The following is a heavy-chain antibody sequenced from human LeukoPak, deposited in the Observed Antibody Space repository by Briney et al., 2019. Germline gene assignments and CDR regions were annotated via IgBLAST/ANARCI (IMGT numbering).Heavy chain of an antibody. D-gene: IGHD6-19*01. V-gene: IGHV4-34*01. CDR2: VNESGGT. J-gene: IGHJ3*02. CDR1: IDSFSNYH. Sequence: PSETLSLTCAVYIDSFSNYHWNWIRQTPAKGMEWIGEVNESGGTNISPSLKSRVTISVDTSKNQFSLKLSSVTAADTAVYYCARDKYSSGLRDAFDIWGQGTMVTVSS. CDR3: ARDKYSSGLRDAFDI.